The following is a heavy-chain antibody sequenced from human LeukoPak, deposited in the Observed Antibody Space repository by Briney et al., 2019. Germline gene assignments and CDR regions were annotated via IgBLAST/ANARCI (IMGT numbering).Heavy chain of an antibody. Sequence: SETLSLTCTVSGGSISSSSYYWGWIRQPPGKGLEWIGSIYYSGSTYYNPSLKSRVTISVDTSKNQFSLKLSSVTAADTAVYYCARVSRGSGNIDYWGQGTLVTVSS. D-gene: IGHD1-14*01. V-gene: IGHV4-39*07. J-gene: IGHJ4*02. CDR2: IYYSGST. CDR3: ARVSRGSGNIDY. CDR1: GGSISSSSYY.